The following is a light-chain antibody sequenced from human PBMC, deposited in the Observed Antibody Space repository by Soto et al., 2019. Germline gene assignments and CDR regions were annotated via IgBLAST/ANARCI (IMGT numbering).Light chain of an antibody. Sequence: DIQMTQSPSTLSASVGDRVTITCRDSQAIGGLLAWYQQKPGRAPTFLIYKASTLESGVPSRFSGSGSVTEFSLTISSLQPDDSATYYCQQYKYYPLTFGQGTRLEIK. CDR1: QAIGGL. J-gene: IGKJ5*01. CDR2: KAS. V-gene: IGKV1-5*03. CDR3: QQYKYYPLT.